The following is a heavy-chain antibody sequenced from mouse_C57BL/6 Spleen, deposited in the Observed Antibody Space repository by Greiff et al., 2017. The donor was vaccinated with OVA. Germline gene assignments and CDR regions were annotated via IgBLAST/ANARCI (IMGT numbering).Heavy chain of an antibody. J-gene: IGHJ4*01. CDR1: GYTFTDYY. Sequence: EVQLQQSGPELVKPGASVKISCKASGYTFTDYYMNWVKQSHGKILEWIGDINPNNGGTSYNQKFKGKATLTVDKSSSTAYMELRSLTSEDSAVYYCARKRLLYYYAMDYWGQGTSVTVSS. V-gene: IGHV1-26*01. CDR3: ARKRLLYYYAMDY. D-gene: IGHD2-3*01. CDR2: INPNNGGT.